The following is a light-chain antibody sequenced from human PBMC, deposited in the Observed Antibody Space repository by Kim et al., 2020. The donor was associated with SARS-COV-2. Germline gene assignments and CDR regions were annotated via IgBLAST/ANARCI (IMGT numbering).Light chain of an antibody. Sequence: LSPGERAPLSCRACQSVSGYLAWYQQKPGQAPRLFIVNGSQRATGIPARFSGSWSGTDFTLTISSLEPEDFAVYYCQQRNNWPFTFGEGTKVDIK. CDR1: QSVSGY. J-gene: IGKJ4*01. CDR2: NGS. CDR3: QQRNNWPFT. V-gene: IGKV3-11*01.